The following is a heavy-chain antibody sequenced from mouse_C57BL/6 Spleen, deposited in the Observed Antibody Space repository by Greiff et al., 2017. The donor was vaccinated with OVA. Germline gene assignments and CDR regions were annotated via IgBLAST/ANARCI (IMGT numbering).Heavy chain of an antibody. CDR2: ISDGGSYT. J-gene: IGHJ3*01. Sequence: EVKLMESGGGLVKPGGSLKLSCAASGFTFSSYAMSWVRPTPEKRLEWVATISDGGSYTYYPDNVKGRFTISRDNAKNNLYLQMSHLKSEDTAMYYCAREGDDYAWFAYWGQGTLVTVSA. CDR3: AREGDDYAWFAY. V-gene: IGHV5-4*01. CDR1: GFTFSSYA. D-gene: IGHD2-4*01.